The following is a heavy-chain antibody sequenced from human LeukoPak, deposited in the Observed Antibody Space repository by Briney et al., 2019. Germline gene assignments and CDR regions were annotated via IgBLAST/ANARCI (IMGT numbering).Heavy chain of an antibody. CDR3: AREGLATTINY. CDR1: GGSISSSSYY. Sequence: SETLSLTCTVSGGSISSSSYYWGWIRQPPGKGLEWIGSIYYSGSTHYNPSLKSRVTISVDTSKNQFSLKLSSVTAADTAVYYCAREGLATTINYWGQGTLVTVSS. V-gene: IGHV4-39*07. J-gene: IGHJ4*02. D-gene: IGHD1-26*01. CDR2: IYYSGST.